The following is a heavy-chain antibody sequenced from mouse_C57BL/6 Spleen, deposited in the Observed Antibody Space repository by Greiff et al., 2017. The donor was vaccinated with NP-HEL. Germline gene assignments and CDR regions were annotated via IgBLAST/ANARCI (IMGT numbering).Heavy chain of an antibody. D-gene: IGHD2-5*01. CDR1: GYTFTSYW. CDR3: ARFDSNGFAY. CDR2: IDPSDSYT. Sequence: VQLQQSGAELVKPGASVKLSCKASGYTFTSYWMQWVKQRPGQGLEWIGEIDPSDSYTNYNQKFKGKATLTVDTSSSTAYMQLSSLTSEDSAVYYCARFDSNGFAYWGQGTLVTVSA. V-gene: IGHV1-50*01. J-gene: IGHJ3*01.